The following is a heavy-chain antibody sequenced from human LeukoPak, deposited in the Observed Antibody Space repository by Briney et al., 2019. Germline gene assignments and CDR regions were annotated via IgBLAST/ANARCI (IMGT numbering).Heavy chain of an antibody. Sequence: SQTLSLTCAVSGGSISSGGYSWSWIRQPPGKGLEWIGYIYHSGSTYYNPSLKSRVTISVDRSKNQFSLKLSSVTAADTAVYYCARGDSGYGPGSFFDYWGQGTLVTVSS. V-gene: IGHV4-30-2*01. J-gene: IGHJ4*02. CDR3: ARGDSGYGPGSFFDY. CDR2: IYHSGST. D-gene: IGHD5-12*01. CDR1: GGSISSGGYS.